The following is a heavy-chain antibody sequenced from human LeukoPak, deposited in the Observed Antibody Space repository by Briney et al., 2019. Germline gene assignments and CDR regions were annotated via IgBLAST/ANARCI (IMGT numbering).Heavy chain of an antibody. D-gene: IGHD4-17*01. CDR1: GFTFSSYE. Sequence: PGGSLRLSCAASGFTFSSYEMNWVRQAPGKGLEWVSYISSSGSTTYYADSVKGRFTISRDNSKNTLYLQMNSLRAEDTAVYYCARGDYHSKFDYWGQGTLVTVSS. CDR3: ARGDYHSKFDY. J-gene: IGHJ4*02. V-gene: IGHV3-48*03. CDR2: ISSSGSTT.